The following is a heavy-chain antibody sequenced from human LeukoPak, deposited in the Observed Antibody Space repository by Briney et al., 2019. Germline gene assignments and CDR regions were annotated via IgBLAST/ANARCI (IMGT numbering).Heavy chain of an antibody. D-gene: IGHD2-2*01. J-gene: IGHJ6*02. V-gene: IGHV4-39*07. CDR2: IYYSGST. Sequence: PSETLSLTCTVSGGSISSSNYYWGWIRQPPGKGLEWIGSIYYSGSTYYNPSLKSRVTISVDTSKNQFSLKLSSVTAADTAVYYCARVPSTYYYGMDVWGQGTTVTVSS. CDR3: ARVPSTYYYGMDV. CDR1: GGSISSSNYY.